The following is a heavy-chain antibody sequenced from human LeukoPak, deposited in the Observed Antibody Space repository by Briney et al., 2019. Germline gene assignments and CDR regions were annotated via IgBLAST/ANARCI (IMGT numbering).Heavy chain of an antibody. CDR1: GFTFSSFA. D-gene: IGHD2-2*01. V-gene: IGHV3-23*01. CDR3: ANTTYCSSTSCRGGTFDY. J-gene: IGHJ4*02. Sequence: GSLRLSCAASGFTFSSFAMTWVRQTPGKGLEWVSSISGSGGSTFYADSVKGRFTISRDNSKSTLFLQMNSLRAEDTAVYYCANTTYCSSTSCRGGTFDYWGQGTLVTVSS. CDR2: ISGSGGST.